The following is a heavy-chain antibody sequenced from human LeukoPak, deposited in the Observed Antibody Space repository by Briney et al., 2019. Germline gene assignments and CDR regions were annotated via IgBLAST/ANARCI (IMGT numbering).Heavy chain of an antibody. Sequence: GSSVKVSCKASGGTFSSYTISWVRQVPGQGLEWMGRIIPILGIANYAQKFQGRVTITADKSTSTAYMELSSLRSEDTAVYYCARDSSIAARDSYNWFDPWGQGTLVTVSS. V-gene: IGHV1-69*04. D-gene: IGHD6-6*01. CDR1: GGTFSSYT. CDR2: IIPILGIA. J-gene: IGHJ5*02. CDR3: ARDSSIAARDSYNWFDP.